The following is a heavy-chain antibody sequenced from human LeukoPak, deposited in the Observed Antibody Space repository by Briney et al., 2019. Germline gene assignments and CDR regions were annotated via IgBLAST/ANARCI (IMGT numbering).Heavy chain of an antibody. V-gene: IGHV3-30*04. Sequence: GGSLRLSCAASGFTFNNYIMHWVRQAPGKGLDWVAVILEDGRYQYYADSVKGRFTISRDNSNNSLFLQMNSLRPEDTAIYYCARVQGGGFRTADYWGQGTLVTVSS. D-gene: IGHD1-14*01. CDR2: ILEDGRYQ. CDR3: ARVQGGGFRTADY. J-gene: IGHJ4*02. CDR1: GFTFNNYI.